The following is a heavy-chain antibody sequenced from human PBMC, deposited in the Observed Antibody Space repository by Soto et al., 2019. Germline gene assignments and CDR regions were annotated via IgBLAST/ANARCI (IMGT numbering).Heavy chain of an antibody. D-gene: IGHD2-2*01. V-gene: IGHV4-39*02. Sequence: QLQLQESGPGLVKPSETLSLTCTVSGGSISSGPYSWGWIRQTPGEGLEWIGTFRYNENTYYNPSLESRVTIAVETSTNHFSLKVTSATVADTAVYYCARLGGYCSSTGCYGYYALDVWGPGTTVTVSS. J-gene: IGHJ6*02. CDR1: GGSISSGPYS. CDR2: FRYNENT. CDR3: ARLGGYCSSTGCYGYYALDV.